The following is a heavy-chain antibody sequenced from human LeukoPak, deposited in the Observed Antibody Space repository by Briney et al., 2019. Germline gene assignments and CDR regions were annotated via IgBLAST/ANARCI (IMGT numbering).Heavy chain of an antibody. CDR2: IKTDGSQI. D-gene: IGHD2-15*01. J-gene: IGHJ4*02. V-gene: IGHV3-7*01. Sequence: GGSLRLSCVASGFTFSSYWMTWVRQAPGKGLEWVANIKTDGSQIYYVDSVKGRFTISRDNAKNSLYLQMNSLRAEDTAVYYCAKGEYCSGGSCYIDYWGQGTLVTVSS. CDR1: GFTFSSYW. CDR3: AKGEYCSGGSCYIDY.